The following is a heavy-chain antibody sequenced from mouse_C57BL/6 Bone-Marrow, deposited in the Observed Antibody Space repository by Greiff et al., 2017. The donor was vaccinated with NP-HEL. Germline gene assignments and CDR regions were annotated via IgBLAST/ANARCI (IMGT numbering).Heavy chain of an antibody. D-gene: IGHD1-1*01. CDR2: IFPGSGST. J-gene: IGHJ2*01. V-gene: IGHV1-75*01. CDR3: ARGPYYYGSRGDD. Sequence: VQLQESGPELVKPGASVKISCKASGYTFTDYYINWVKQRPGQGLEWIGWIFPGSGSTYYNEKFKSKATLTVDKSSSTAYMQLSSLTSENSAVYYGARGPYYYGSRGDDWGQGTTLTVAS. CDR1: GYTFTDYY.